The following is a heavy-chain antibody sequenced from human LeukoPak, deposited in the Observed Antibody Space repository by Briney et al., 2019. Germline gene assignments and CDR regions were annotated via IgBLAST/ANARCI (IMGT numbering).Heavy chain of an antibody. V-gene: IGHV3-7*01. CDR2: IKQDGSEK. J-gene: IGHJ4*02. D-gene: IGHD5-24*01. Sequence: GGSLRLSCAASGFTFSSYWMSWVRQAPGKGLEWVANIKQDGSEKYYVDSVKGRFTISRDNAKNSLYLQMNSLRAEDTAVYYCARDLFVERGAQLDYWGQGTLVTVSS. CDR3: ARDLFVERGAQLDY. CDR1: GFTFSSYW.